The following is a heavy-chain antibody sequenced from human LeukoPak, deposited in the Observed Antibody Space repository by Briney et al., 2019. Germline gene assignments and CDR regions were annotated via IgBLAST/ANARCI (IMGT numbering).Heavy chain of an antibody. J-gene: IGHJ4*02. D-gene: IGHD4-17*01. CDR3: TTDRPEYGDMYYFDY. V-gene: IGHV3-15*01. CDR1: GFTFGDYA. Sequence: GGSLRLSCSASGFTFGDYAMSWFRQAPGKGLEWVGRMRSKSDGGTTDYAAPVKGRFTISRDDSKNTLYLQMNSLKTEDTAVYYCTTDRPEYGDMYYFDYWGQGTLVTVSS. CDR2: MRSKSDGGTT.